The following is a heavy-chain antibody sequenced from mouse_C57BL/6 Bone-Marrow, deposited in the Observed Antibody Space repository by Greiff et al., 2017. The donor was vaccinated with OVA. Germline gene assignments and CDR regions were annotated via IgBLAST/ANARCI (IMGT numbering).Heavy chain of an antibody. V-gene: IGHV1-55*01. J-gene: IGHJ2*01. D-gene: IGHD3-3*01. CDR2: IYPGSGST. Sequence: QVQLQQSGAELVKPGASVKMSCKASGYTFTSYWITWVKQRPGQGLEWIGDIYPGSGSTNYNEKFKSKATLTVDTSASTAYMQLSSLTSEDSAVYSCARRRTPGVYFDYWGQGTTLTVSS. CDR1: GYTFTSYW. CDR3: ARRRTPGVYFDY.